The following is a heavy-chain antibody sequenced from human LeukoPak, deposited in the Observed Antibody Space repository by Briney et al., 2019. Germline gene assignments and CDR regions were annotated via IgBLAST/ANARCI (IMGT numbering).Heavy chain of an antibody. D-gene: IGHD6-19*01. CDR3: ARGSGSGWYGWFAP. J-gene: IGHJ5*02. V-gene: IGHV3-23*01. CDR2: VRGSDAGT. Sequence: GGSLRLSCAASGFTFSSYAMNWVRQAPGKGLEWVSAVRGSDAGTSYADSVKGRFTISRDNSKNTFYLQMNNLRAEDTAVYFCARGSGSGWYGWFAPWGQGTLVTVSS. CDR1: GFTFSSYA.